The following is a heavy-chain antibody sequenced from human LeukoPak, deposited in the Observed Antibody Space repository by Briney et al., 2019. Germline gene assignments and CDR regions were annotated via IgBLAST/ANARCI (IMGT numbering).Heavy chain of an antibody. CDR3: AKDRDIVATIILFDY. Sequence: GGSLRLSCAASGFTFSSYAMSWVRQAPGKGLEWVSAISGSGGSTYYPDSVKGRFTISRDNSKNTLYLQMNSLRAEDTAVYYCAKDRDIVATIILFDYWGQGTLVTVSS. J-gene: IGHJ4*02. D-gene: IGHD5-12*01. CDR2: ISGSGGST. CDR1: GFTFSSYA. V-gene: IGHV3-23*01.